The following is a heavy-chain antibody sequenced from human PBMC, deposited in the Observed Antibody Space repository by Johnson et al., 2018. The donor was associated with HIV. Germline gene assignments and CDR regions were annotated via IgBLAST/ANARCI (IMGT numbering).Heavy chain of an antibody. J-gene: IGHJ3*02. CDR1: GFTFSSYA. CDR2: ISYDGSNK. CDR3: ATSLYYYDSSGFSFDAFDI. Sequence: QVQLVESVGGVVQPGRSLRLSCAASGFTFSSYAMHWVRQTPGKGLEWVAIISYDGSNKYYADSVKGRFTISRDNSKNTLYLQMNRLRAEDTAVYYCATSLYYYDSSGFSFDAFDIWGQGTLVTVSS. D-gene: IGHD3-22*01. V-gene: IGHV3-30-3*01.